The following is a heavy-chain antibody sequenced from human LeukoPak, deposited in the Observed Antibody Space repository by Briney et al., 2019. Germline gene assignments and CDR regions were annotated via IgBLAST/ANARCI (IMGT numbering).Heavy chain of an antibody. J-gene: IGHJ4*02. CDR3: VKADSCYDLLFDY. CDR2: ISGSGGST. D-gene: IGHD5-12*01. Sequence: QPGGSLRLSCAASGFTFSSYAMNWVRQAPGKGLEWVSGISGSGGSTYYADSVKGRFTISRDNSKNTLYLQMNSLRAEDTAVYYCVKADSCYDLLFDYWGQGTLVTVSS. CDR1: GFTFSSYA. V-gene: IGHV3-23*01.